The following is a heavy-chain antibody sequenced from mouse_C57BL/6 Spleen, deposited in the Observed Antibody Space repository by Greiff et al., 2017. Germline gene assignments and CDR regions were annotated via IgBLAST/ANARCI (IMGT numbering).Heavy chain of an antibody. CDR3: ARCDGYYLDY. CDR2: IYPGDGDT. D-gene: IGHD2-3*01. CDR1: GYAFSSSW. J-gene: IGHJ2*01. V-gene: IGHV1-82*01. Sequence: VQLQQSGPELVKPGASVKISCKASGYAFSSSWMNWVKQRPGKGLEWIGRIYPGDGDTNYNGKFKGKATLTADKSSSTAYMQLSSLTSEDSAVYFCARCDGYYLDYWGQGTTLTVSS.